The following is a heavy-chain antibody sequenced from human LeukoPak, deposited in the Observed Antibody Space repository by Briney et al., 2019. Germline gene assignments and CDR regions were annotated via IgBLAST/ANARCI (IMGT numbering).Heavy chain of an antibody. D-gene: IGHD4-23*01. Sequence: SVKVSCKASGGTFSSYAISWVRQAPGQGLEWMGGIIPIFGTANYAQKFQRRVTITTDESTSTAYMELSSLRSEDTAVYYCARTPQDYGGNPPDLWGRGTLVTVSS. CDR2: IIPIFGTA. J-gene: IGHJ2*01. CDR1: GGTFSSYA. CDR3: ARTPQDYGGNPPDL. V-gene: IGHV1-69*05.